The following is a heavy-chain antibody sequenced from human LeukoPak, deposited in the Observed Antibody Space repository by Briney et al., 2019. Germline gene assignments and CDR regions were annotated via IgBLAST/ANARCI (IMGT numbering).Heavy chain of an antibody. D-gene: IGHD6-19*01. Sequence: SETLSLTCAVSGYSISSGYYWGWIRQPPGKGLEWIGSIYHSGSTYYNPSLKSRVTISVDTSKIQFSLKLSSVTAADTAVYYCARYPDSGSGWPGWDYWGQGTLVTVSS. CDR1: GYSISSGYY. V-gene: IGHV4-38-2*01. CDR2: IYHSGST. CDR3: ARYPDSGSGWPGWDY. J-gene: IGHJ4*02.